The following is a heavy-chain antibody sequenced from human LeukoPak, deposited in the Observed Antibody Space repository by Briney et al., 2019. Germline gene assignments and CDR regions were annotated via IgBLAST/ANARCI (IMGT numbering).Heavy chain of an antibody. Sequence: ASVKVSCKASGYTFTSYDINWVRQAPGQGLEWMGWMNPNSGNTGYAQKFQGRVTMTRNTSISTAYMELSSLRSEDTAVYYCARIGYCSSTSCPSPRGTPVYWGQGTLVTVSS. J-gene: IGHJ4*02. V-gene: IGHV1-8*01. D-gene: IGHD2-2*01. CDR3: ARIGYCSSTSCPSPRGTPVY. CDR1: GYTFTSYD. CDR2: MNPNSGNT.